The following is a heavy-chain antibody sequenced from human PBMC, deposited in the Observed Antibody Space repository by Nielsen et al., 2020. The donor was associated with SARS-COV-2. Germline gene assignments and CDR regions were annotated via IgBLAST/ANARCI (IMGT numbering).Heavy chain of an antibody. CDR3: ATERKYSGTYGVFDY. Sequence: ASVKVSCKASGYTFTSYGISWVRQAPGQGLEWMGWISAYNGNTNYAQKLQGRVTMTTDTSTSTAYMELRSLRSEDTAVYYCATERKYSGTYGVFDYWGQGTLVTVSS. CDR1: GYTFTSYG. D-gene: IGHD1-26*01. V-gene: IGHV1-18*01. CDR2: ISAYNGNT. J-gene: IGHJ4*02.